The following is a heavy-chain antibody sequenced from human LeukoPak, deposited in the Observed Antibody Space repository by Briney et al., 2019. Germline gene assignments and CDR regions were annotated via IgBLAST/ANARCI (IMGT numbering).Heavy chain of an antibody. D-gene: IGHD4-17*01. CDR3: AKDSDAVTTCLDS. J-gene: IGHJ4*02. Sequence: PGGSLRLSCAASGFAFSSYAMSWVRQAPGKGLEWVSSISGSGGSTHYADSVKGRFTISRDNSKITLYLQMNSLRAEDTAVYYCAKDSDAVTTCLDSWGQGTLVAVSS. V-gene: IGHV3-23*01. CDR2: ISGSGGST. CDR1: GFAFSSYA.